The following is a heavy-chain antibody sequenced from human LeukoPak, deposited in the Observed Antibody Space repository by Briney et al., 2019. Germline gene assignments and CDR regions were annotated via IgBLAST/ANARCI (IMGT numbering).Heavy chain of an antibody. Sequence: ASVKVSCKASGYTFTNYDINWVRQATGQGLEWMGWMNPNSGNTNYAQKLQGRVTMTRDTSTSTVYMELSSLRSEDTAVYYCARTVDTAIPLNWFDPWGQGTLVTVSS. CDR3: ARTVDTAIPLNWFDP. CDR1: GYTFTNYD. V-gene: IGHV1-8*01. J-gene: IGHJ5*02. CDR2: MNPNSGNT. D-gene: IGHD5-18*01.